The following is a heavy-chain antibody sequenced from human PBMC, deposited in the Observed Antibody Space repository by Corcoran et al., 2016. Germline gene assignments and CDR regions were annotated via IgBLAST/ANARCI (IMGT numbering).Heavy chain of an antibody. CDR2: INAGNGNT. D-gene: IGHD3-10*01. V-gene: IGHV1-3*01. J-gene: IGHJ4*02. CDR3: ARGVVRGVIRPLDY. Sequence: QVQLEQSGAEVKKPGASVKVSCKASGYTFTSYAMHWVRQAPGQRLEWMGWINAGNGNTKYSQKFQGRVTINRDTSASTAYMELSSRRSEDKAVDYCARGVVRGVIRPLDYWGQRTLVTVSS. CDR1: GYTFTSYA.